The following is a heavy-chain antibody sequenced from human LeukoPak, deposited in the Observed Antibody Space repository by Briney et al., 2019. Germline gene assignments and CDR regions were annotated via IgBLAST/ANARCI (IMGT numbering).Heavy chain of an antibody. CDR1: GGSISSYY. CDR3: ARDYYDSSGDDAFDI. Sequence: NPSETLSLTCTVSGGSISSYYWSWIRQPPGKGLEWIGYIYYSGSTNYNPSLKSRVTISVDTSKNQFSLKLSSVTAADTAVYYCARDYYDSSGDDAFDIWGQGTMVTVSS. V-gene: IGHV4-59*01. CDR2: IYYSGST. J-gene: IGHJ3*02. D-gene: IGHD3-22*01.